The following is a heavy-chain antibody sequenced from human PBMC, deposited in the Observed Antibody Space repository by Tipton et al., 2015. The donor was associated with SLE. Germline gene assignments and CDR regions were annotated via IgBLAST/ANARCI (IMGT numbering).Heavy chain of an antibody. Sequence: TLSLTCTVSGGSISSSSYYWGWIRQPPGKGLEWIGSIYYSGSTYYNPSLKSRVTISVDTSKNQFSLNLNSVTAADTAVYFCARQRGYYDGTPFPPWNFDLWGRGTQVTVSS. CDR2: IYYSGST. D-gene: IGHD3-16*01. J-gene: IGHJ2*01. V-gene: IGHV4-39*07. CDR1: GGSISSSSYY. CDR3: ARQRGYYDGTPFPPWNFDL.